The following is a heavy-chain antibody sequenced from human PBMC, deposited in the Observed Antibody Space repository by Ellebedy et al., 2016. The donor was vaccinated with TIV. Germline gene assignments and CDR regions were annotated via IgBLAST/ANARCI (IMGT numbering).Heavy chain of an antibody. Sequence: GESLKIPCAASGFTFSSYAMSWVRQAPGKGLEWVSAISGSGGSTYYADSVKGRFTISRDNSKNTLYLQMNSLRAEDTAVYYCAKGLDSGIVVVIVYWGQGTLVTVSS. CDR2: ISGSGGST. D-gene: IGHD3-22*01. CDR3: AKGLDSGIVVVIVY. V-gene: IGHV3-23*01. J-gene: IGHJ4*02. CDR1: GFTFSSYA.